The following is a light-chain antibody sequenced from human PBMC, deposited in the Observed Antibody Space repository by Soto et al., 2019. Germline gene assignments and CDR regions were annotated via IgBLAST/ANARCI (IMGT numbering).Light chain of an antibody. V-gene: IGLV2-14*01. Sequence: QSALTQPASVSGSPGQSITISCTGTSSDVGGYNYVSWYQQHPGKAPKLIIYEVTNRPSGVSNRFSGSKSGNTASLAISGLQAEDEADYYCSSYTSSSTLVFGGGTMVTVL. J-gene: IGLJ3*02. CDR3: SSYTSSSTLV. CDR1: SSDVGGYNY. CDR2: EVT.